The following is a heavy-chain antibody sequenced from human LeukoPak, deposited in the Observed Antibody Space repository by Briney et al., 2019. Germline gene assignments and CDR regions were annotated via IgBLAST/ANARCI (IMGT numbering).Heavy chain of an antibody. CDR2: ISGSGGST. CDR1: GFTFSSYA. V-gene: IGHV3-23*01. J-gene: IGHJ4*02. Sequence: GGSLRLSCAASGFTFSSYAMSWVRQAPGKGLEWVSAISGSGGSTYYADSVKGRFTISRDNSKNTLYLQMNSLRAEDTAVYYCAKVYPQLERLAPYYFDYWGQGTLVTVSS. D-gene: IGHD1-1*01. CDR3: AKVYPQLERLAPYYFDY.